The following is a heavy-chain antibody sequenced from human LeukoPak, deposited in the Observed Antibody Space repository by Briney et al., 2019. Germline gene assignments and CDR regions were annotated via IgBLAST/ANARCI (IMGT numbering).Heavy chain of an antibody. CDR2: ISWDGSNT. V-gene: IGHV3-30*18. CDR3: AKDDLVYYYYGMDV. Sequence: GGSLRLSCAVSGFTFTSYGMHWVRQAPGKGLEWVAVISWDGSNTYYADSVKGRFTISRDNSKNTLYLQMNSLRAEDTAVYYCAKDDLVYYYYGMDVWGQGTTVTVSS. J-gene: IGHJ6*02. CDR1: GFTFTSYG.